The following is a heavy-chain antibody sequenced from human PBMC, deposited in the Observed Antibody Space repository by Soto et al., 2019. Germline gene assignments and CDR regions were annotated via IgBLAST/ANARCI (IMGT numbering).Heavy chain of an antibody. CDR2: ISYDGRVK. CDR1: GFTFSDYP. D-gene: IGHD1-26*01. J-gene: IGHJ4*02. V-gene: IGHV3-30*04. CDR3: ARDFIVGAPDYFDY. Sequence: QVQLVESGGGVVQPGRSLSLSCAASGFTFSDYPMHWVRQAPGKGLGWVAVISYDGRVKYYVDSVKGRFTISRDDSKNTMYLQMHSLRVDDPAVYYCARDFIVGAPDYFDYWGQGTLVTVSS.